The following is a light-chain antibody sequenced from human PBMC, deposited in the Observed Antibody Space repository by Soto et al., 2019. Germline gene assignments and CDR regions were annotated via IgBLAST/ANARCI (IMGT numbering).Light chain of an antibody. CDR1: QDIRNN. Sequence: DIQMTQSPPSLSASIGDRVTITCQASQDIRNNLNWYQQKPGEAPKLLIYDVSNLQTGVPARFIGSGYGTDFSFNISSLQPEDSGTYFCQQFESLPLFGGGTTVDIK. J-gene: IGKJ4*01. V-gene: IGKV1-33*01. CDR3: QQFESLPL. CDR2: DVS.